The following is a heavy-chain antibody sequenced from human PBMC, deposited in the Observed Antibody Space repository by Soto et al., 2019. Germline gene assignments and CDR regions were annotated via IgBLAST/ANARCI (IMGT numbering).Heavy chain of an antibody. CDR3: ARGYCAYATCNNWSLKWLDP. CDR1: GVTLSDYP. J-gene: IGHJ5*02. D-gene: IGHD6-19*01. CDR2: LLPIFGTT. V-gene: IGHV1-69*01. Sequence: QVQLVQSGAEVKKPGSSVKVSCKASGVTLSDYPINWVRQAPGQGLEWMGGLLPIFGTTIYAQKFQGRLTITADESTNTAYMELSDLRPEDTAIFYCARGYCAYATCNNWSLKWLDPWGQGTLVTVSS.